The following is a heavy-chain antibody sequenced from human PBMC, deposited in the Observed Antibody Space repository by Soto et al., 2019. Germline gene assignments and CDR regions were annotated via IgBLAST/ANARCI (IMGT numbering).Heavy chain of an antibody. V-gene: IGHV3-23*01. D-gene: IGHD2-21*02. J-gene: IGHJ4*02. CDR3: ARVFLCNSGDCYSKFDY. CDR1: GFTFSSYA. CDR2: ISGSGGST. Sequence: GGSLRLSCAASGFTFSSYAMSWVRQAPGKGLEWVSAISGSGGSTYYADSVKGRFTISRDNSKNTLYLQMNSLTVEDTAVYYCARVFLCNSGDCYSKFDYWGQGSLVPVSS.